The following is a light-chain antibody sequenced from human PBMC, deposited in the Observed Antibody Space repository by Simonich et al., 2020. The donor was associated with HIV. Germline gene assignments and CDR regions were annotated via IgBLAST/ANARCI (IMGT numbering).Light chain of an antibody. CDR2: TDN. J-gene: IGLJ3*02. Sequence: SSELTQPPSVSVSPGQTARITCSGDALPKGYAYWYQQKPGQAPVVLIYTDNERPSGIPERFSGSRSGTTVTLTISGVQAEDEADYYCQSADSTGTYWVFGGGTKLTVL. V-gene: IGLV3-25*03. CDR1: ALPKGY. CDR3: QSADSTGTYWV.